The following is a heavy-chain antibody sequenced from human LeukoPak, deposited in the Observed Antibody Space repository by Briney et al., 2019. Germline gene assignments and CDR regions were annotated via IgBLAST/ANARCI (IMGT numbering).Heavy chain of an antibody. Sequence: GESLTLSYRGSGYNFTNYWIGWVRQMPEKGLEWRGIIYPGDSDTTYSPSFQGQATISVDKSISTAYLQWNSLTASDPAMYYCARHGASSDFYYYFYPMDVWGQGTTVAVSS. D-gene: IGHD3-22*01. J-gene: IGHJ6*02. CDR2: IYPGDSDT. CDR3: ARHGASSDFYYYFYPMDV. V-gene: IGHV5-51*01. CDR1: GYNFTNYW.